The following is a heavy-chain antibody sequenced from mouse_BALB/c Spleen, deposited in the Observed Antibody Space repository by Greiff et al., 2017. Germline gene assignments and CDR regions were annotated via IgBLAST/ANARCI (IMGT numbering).Heavy chain of an antibody. CDR1: GFTFSSFG. J-gene: IGHJ2*01. CDR2: ISSGSSTI. D-gene: IGHD2-14*01. CDR3: ARSRYDVGYFDY. V-gene: IGHV5-17*02. Sequence: EVQGVESGGGLVQPGGSRKLSCAASGFTFSSFGMHWVRQAPEKGLEWVAYISSGSSTIYYADTVKGRFTISRDNPKNTLFLQMTSLRSEDTAMYYCARSRYDVGYFDYWGQGTTLTVSS.